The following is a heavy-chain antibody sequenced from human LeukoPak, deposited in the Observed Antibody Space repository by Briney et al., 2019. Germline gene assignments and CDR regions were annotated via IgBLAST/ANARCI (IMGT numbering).Heavy chain of an antibody. CDR1: GFTFSSYA. CDR2: ISGSGGST. D-gene: IGHD3-10*01. CDR3: AKGGVRALPXXY. J-gene: IGHJ4*02. V-gene: IGHV3-23*01. Sequence: GGSLRLSCAASGFTFSSYAMSWVRQAPGKGLEWVAAISGSGGSTYYADSVKGRFTISRDNSKNTLYLQMNRLIAADTAVYYCAKGGVRALPXXYWGQGTLVTVSS.